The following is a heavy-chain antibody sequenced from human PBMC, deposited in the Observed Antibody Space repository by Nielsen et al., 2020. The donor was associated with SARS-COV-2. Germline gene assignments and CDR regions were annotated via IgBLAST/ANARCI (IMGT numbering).Heavy chain of an antibody. CDR3: AQYSGSYSDALDI. V-gene: IGHV3-53*01. CDR1: GLTVSSNY. D-gene: IGHD1-26*01. CDR2: IYRGGST. J-gene: IGHJ3*02. Sequence: GESLKISCAASGLTVSSNYMTWVRQAPGKGLEWVSIIYRGGSTYYADSVKGRFTISRDNSKYMFYLEMNSLRAEDTARYYCAQYSGSYSDALDIWGQGTMVTVSS.